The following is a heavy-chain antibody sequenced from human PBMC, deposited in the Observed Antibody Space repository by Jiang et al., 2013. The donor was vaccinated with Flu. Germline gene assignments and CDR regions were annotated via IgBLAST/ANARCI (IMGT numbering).Heavy chain of an antibody. Sequence: GSGLVKPSGTLSLTCGVSGASISSDKWWNWVRQPPGKGLEWIGEIYHSGTTNYNPSLKSRVTISVDKSKNQFSLKLSSVTAADTAVYYCARIVVVPASPYGMDVWGQ. CDR3: ARIVVVPASPYGMDV. CDR2: IYHSGTT. CDR1: GASISSDKW. D-gene: IGHD2-15*01. J-gene: IGHJ6*02. V-gene: IGHV4-4*02.